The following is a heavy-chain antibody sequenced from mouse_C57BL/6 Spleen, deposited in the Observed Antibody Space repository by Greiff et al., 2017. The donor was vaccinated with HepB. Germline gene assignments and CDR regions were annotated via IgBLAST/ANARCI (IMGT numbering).Heavy chain of an antibody. CDR3: ARETEHY. J-gene: IGHJ2*01. CDR2: ISDGGSYT. V-gene: IGHV5-4*01. CDR1: GFTFSSYA. Sequence: EVKVVESGGGLVKPGGSLKLSCAASGFTFSSYAMSWVRQTPEKRLEWVATISDGGSYTYYPDNVKGRFTISRDNAKNNLYLQMSHLKSEDTAMYYCARETEHYWGQGTTLTVSS.